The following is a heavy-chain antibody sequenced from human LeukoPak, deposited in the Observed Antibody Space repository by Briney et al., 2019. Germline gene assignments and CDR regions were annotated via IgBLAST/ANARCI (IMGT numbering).Heavy chain of an antibody. Sequence: GGSLRLSCAASGFTFSSYSMNWVRQAPGKGLEWVSYISSSSSTIYYADSVKGRFTISRDNAKNSLYLQMNSLRAEDTAVYYCARDLGDFWSGYSYYFDYWGQGTLVTVSS. D-gene: IGHD3-3*01. J-gene: IGHJ4*02. CDR3: ARDLGDFWSGYSYYFDY. CDR2: ISSSSSTI. CDR1: GFTFSSYS. V-gene: IGHV3-48*04.